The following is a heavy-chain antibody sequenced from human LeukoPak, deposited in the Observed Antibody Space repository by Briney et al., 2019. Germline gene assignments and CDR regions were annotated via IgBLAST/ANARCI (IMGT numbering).Heavy chain of an antibody. CDR3: VRSIDA. V-gene: IGHV3-7*03. CDR1: EFTFTSYW. D-gene: IGHD3-3*01. J-gene: IGHJ5*02. Sequence: PPGGSLRLSCAASEFTFTSYWMNWVRQAPGKGLEWVGNIKPDGSQTYYVDSVKGRFTISRDNAKNSVSLQLNSLRAEDTAVYFCVRSIDAWGQGTLVTVSS. CDR2: IKPDGSQT.